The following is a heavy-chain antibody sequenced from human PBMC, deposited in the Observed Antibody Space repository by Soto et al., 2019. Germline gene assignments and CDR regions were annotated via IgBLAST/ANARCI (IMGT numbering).Heavy chain of an antibody. Sequence: ASVKVSCKASGYTFTSYDINWVRQATGQGLEWMGWMNPNSGNTGYAQKFQGRVTMTRNTSISTAYMELSSLRSDDTAVYYCARGPLTTVHWFDPWGQGTLVTVSS. CDR3: ARGPLTTVHWFDP. D-gene: IGHD4-17*01. J-gene: IGHJ5*02. V-gene: IGHV1-8*01. CDR1: GYTFTSYD. CDR2: MNPNSGNT.